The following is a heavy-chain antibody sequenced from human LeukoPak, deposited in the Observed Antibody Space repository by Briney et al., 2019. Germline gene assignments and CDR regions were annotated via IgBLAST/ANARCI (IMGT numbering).Heavy chain of an antibody. CDR2: INHSGST. CDR3: ARRSDVGSSSFIDY. D-gene: IGHD6-13*01. CDR1: GGSFSGYY. J-gene: IGHJ4*02. V-gene: IGHV4-34*01. Sequence: SETLSLTCAVHGGSFSGYYWSWIRQPPGKGLEWIGEINHSGSTNYNPSLKSRVTISVDTSKNQFSLKLSSVTAADTAVYYCARRSDVGSSSFIDYWGQGTLVTVSS.